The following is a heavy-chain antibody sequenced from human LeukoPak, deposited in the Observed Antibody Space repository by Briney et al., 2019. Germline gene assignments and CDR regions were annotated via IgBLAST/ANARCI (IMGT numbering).Heavy chain of an antibody. CDR3: ARDYSNYEVGDY. V-gene: IGHV4-39*07. J-gene: IGHJ4*02. CDR2: IYYSGST. Sequence: SETLSLTCTVSGGSISSSSYYWGWIRQPPGKGLEWIGSIYYSGSTYYNPSLKSRVTISVDTSKNQFSLKLSSVTAADTAVYYCARDYSNYEVGDYWGQGTLVTVSS. D-gene: IGHD4-11*01. CDR1: GGSISSSSYY.